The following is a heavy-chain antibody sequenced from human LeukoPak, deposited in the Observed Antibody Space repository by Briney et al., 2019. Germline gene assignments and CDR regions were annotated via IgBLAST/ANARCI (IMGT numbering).Heavy chain of an antibody. CDR2: ISYDGSNK. CDR1: GFTFSSYG. CDR3: ATDFSRSYFDY. Sequence: GRSLRLSCAASGFTFSSYGMHWVRQAPGKGLEWVAVISYDGSNKYYTDSVKGRFTISRDNSKNTLYLQMNSLRAEDTAVYYCATDFSRSYFDYWGQGTLVHASS. V-gene: IGHV3-30*03. J-gene: IGHJ4*02. D-gene: IGHD2/OR15-2a*01.